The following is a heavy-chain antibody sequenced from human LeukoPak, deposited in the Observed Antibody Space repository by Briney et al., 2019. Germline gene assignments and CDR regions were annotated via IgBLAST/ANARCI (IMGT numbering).Heavy chain of an antibody. CDR3: ARAGYWAATGYATT. CDR2: INPNSGGT. Sequence: ASVKVSCKASGYTFTGYYMHWVRQAPGQGLEWMGWINPNSGGTNYAQKFQGRVTMTRDTSTSTVYMALSSLTSEDTAVYYCARAGYWAATGYATTWGQGTLVTVSS. D-gene: IGHD6-13*01. V-gene: IGHV1-2*02. CDR1: GYTFTGYY. J-gene: IGHJ5*02.